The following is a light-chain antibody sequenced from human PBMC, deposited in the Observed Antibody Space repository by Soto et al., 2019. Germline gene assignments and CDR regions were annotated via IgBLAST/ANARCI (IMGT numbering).Light chain of an antibody. CDR2: EVT. Sequence: QSVLTQPPSASGSPGQSVTISCTGTSSDVGAYKYVSSYQQYPGKAPKLMIYEVTKRPSGVPDRFSGSKSGNTASLTVSGLQAEDEADYYCTSYVGNDIWVFGGGTKVTVL. CDR1: SSDVGAYKY. J-gene: IGLJ3*02. V-gene: IGLV2-8*01. CDR3: TSYVGNDIWV.